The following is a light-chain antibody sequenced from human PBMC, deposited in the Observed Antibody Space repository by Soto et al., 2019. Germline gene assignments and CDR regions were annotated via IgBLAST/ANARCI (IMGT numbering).Light chain of an antibody. J-gene: IGKJ5*01. CDR2: WAS. Sequence: DIVMTQSPDSLAVSLGERATINCKSSQSILYPSNNKNYLAWYQQKAGQPPKLLISWASTRESGVPERFSGSGSGTYFTLTINSRQAEDVRISYCQQYDTIPITFGQGTRLEIK. CDR1: QSILYPSNNKNY. CDR3: QQYDTIPIT. V-gene: IGKV4-1*01.